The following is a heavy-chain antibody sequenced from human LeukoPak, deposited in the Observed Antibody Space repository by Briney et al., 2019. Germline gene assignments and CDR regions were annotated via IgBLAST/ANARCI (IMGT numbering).Heavy chain of an antibody. CDR3: ARLRDAAMIADY. CDR2: IDPSDSYT. Sequence: GESLRISCKGSGYRFTSYWITWVRQMPGKGLEWMGRIDPSDSYTNYSPSFQGHVTISADKSISTAYPQWSSLKASDSAIYFCARLRDAAMIADYWGQGTLVSVSS. J-gene: IGHJ4*02. D-gene: IGHD5-18*01. CDR1: GYRFTSYW. V-gene: IGHV5-10-1*01.